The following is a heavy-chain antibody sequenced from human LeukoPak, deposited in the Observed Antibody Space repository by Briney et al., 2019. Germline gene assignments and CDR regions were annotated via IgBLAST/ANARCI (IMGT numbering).Heavy chain of an antibody. CDR3: ARQRGGNYYYFDY. CDR1: GFTFGNYG. J-gene: IGHJ4*02. CDR2: ISGSDGST. Sequence: GGSLRLSCVASGFTFGNYGMNWVRQAPGKGLEFVSSISGSDGSTHYADSMKGRFTISRVISKNTLYLQMNSLRAEDTAVYYCARQRGGNYYYFDYWGQGILVTVSS. V-gene: IGHV3-23*01. D-gene: IGHD5-24*01.